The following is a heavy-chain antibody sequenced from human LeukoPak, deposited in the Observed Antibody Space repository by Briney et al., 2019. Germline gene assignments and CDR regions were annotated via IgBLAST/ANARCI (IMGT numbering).Heavy chain of an antibody. CDR3: AREGKSYPNDAFDI. V-gene: IGHV4-34*01. Sequence: PSETLSLTCAVYGGSFSGYYWSWIRQRLGMGLERIGEINHSGSTNYNPSLKSRVTISVDTSKNQFSLKLSSVTAADTAVYYCAREGKSYPNDAFDIWGQGTMVTVSS. CDR1: GGSFSGYY. J-gene: IGHJ3*02. CDR2: INHSGST.